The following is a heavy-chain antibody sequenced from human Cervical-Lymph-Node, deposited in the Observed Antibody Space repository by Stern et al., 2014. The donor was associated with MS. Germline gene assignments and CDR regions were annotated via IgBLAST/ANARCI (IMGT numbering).Heavy chain of an antibody. J-gene: IGHJ4*02. D-gene: IGHD2-2*01. V-gene: IGHV1-69*06. CDR3: ARDRNPLVVVPPASFDY. CDR2: IIPIFGTT. CDR1: GFTFTSYA. Sequence: DQLVESGAEVKKPGSSVKVSCKASGFTFTSYAIRWVRQAPGQGLEWIGGIIPIFGTTNYAQKFQGRVTITPDKSTRTDYMELSSLKSEDTAVYYCARDRNPLVVVPPASFDYWGQGTLVTVTS.